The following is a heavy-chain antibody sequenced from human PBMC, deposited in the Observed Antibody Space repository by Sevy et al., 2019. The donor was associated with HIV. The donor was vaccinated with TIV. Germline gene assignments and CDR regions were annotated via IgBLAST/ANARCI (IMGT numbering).Heavy chain of an antibody. J-gene: IGHJ4*02. CDR2: IYTSGST. CDR3: ARGGGRSSGWYEGGYYFDY. V-gene: IGHV4-4*07. Sequence: SETLSLTCTVSGGSISSYYWSWIRQPAGKGLEWIGRIYTSGSTNYNPSLKSRVTMSVDTSKNQFSLKLSSVTAADTAGYYCARGGGRSSGWYEGGYYFDYWGQGTLVTVSS. D-gene: IGHD6-19*01. CDR1: GGSISSYY.